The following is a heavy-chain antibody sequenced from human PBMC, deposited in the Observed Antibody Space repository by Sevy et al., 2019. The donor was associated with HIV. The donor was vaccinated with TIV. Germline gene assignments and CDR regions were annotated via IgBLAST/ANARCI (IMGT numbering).Heavy chain of an antibody. Sequence: GGSLRLSCTASGFTFGDYAMSWFRQAPGKGLEWVGFIRSKAYGGTTEYAASGKGRFTISSDDSTSIAYLQMNSLKTEDTDVDYCTRAGKAGVVSVGNDYWGQGTLVTVSS. J-gene: IGHJ4*02. V-gene: IGHV3-49*03. CDR3: TRAGKAGVVSVGNDY. CDR2: IRSKAYGGTT. CDR1: GFTFGDYA. D-gene: IGHD3-16*02.